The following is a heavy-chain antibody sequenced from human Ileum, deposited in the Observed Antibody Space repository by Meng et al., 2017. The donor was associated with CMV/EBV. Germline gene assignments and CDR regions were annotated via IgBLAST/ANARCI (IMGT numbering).Heavy chain of an antibody. V-gene: IGHV4-39*01. J-gene: IGHJ4*02. CDR2: IYYSGST. Sequence: SGGSISSSNYYWGWIRQPPGKGLESIGIIYYSGSTYYNPSLKSRVTISVDTSKSQFSLRLSSVTAADTAVYYCARLNWFGDRYFDYWGQGTLVTVSS. D-gene: IGHD3-10*01. CDR3: ARLNWFGDRYFDY. CDR1: GGSISSSNYY.